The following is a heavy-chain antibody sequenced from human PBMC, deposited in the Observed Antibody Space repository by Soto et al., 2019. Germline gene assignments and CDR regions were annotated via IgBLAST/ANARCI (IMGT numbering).Heavy chain of an antibody. V-gene: IGHV4-34*01. D-gene: IGHD3-10*01. Sequence: ETLSLTCAVYGGSFNNYYWTWIRQPPGKGLEWIGEVDHSGGTNYNPSLEGRVTFSEDTSKNQFSLNLNSVTAADTALYFCARGGGSGSTKGLIDYWSQGTLVTVSS. J-gene: IGHJ4*02. CDR1: GGSFNNYY. CDR3: ARGGGSGSTKGLIDY. CDR2: VDHSGGT.